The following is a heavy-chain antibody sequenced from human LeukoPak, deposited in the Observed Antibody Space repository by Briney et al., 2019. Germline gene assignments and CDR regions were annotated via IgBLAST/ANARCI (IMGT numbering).Heavy chain of an antibody. V-gene: IGHV4-59*01. Sequence: SETLSLTCTVSGGSIGSYYWSWIRQPPGKGPEWIGYIYYSGNTNYNPSLKSRITISVDTSKNQFSLKLSSVTAADTAVYYCAREILWSGYFDYWGQGTLVTVSS. CDR2: IYYSGNT. D-gene: IGHD3-3*01. CDR1: GGSIGSYY. J-gene: IGHJ4*02. CDR3: AREILWSGYFDY.